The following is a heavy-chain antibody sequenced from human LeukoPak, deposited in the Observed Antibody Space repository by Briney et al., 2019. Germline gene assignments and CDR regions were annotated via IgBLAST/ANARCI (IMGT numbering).Heavy chain of an antibody. CDR3: VRPYDY. CDR2: INSSGGTT. J-gene: IGHJ4*02. CDR1: GFTFSTST. V-gene: IGHV3-64D*06. Sequence: GGSLRLSCSVSGFTFSTSTMHWVRQAPGKGLEYVSAINSSGGTTYYADSVKGRFTISRDNSKNTLYLQMSSLRAEDAALYYCVRPYDYWGQGTLVTISS.